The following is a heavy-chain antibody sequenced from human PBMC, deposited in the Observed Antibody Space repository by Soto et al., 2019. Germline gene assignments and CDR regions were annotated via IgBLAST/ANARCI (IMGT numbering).Heavy chain of an antibody. V-gene: IGHV4-4*02. D-gene: IGHD5-12*01. CDR3: ARDRSSGGAYSRRWIDP. J-gene: IGHJ5*02. CDR2: IYHSGRT. Sequence: QVQLQESGPGLVKPSGTLSLTCGVSSGSITSSNYWSWVRQPPGKGLEWIGEIYHSGRTHYNPSLQSRVTISADKSMNQFSLRLTSVTAADTAVSYCARDRSSGGAYSRRWIDPWGQGLLVTVSS. CDR1: SGSITSSNY.